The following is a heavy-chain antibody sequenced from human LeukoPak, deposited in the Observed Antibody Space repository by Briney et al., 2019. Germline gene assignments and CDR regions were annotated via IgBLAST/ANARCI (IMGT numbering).Heavy chain of an antibody. D-gene: IGHD3-3*01. CDR3: ARDFWSGYYYFDY. Sequence: PSETLSLTCTVSGGSISSSSYYWGWIRQPPGKGLEWIGSIYYSGSTYYNPSLKSRVTISVDTSKNQFSLKLSSVTAADTAVCYCARDFWSGYYYFDYWGQGTLVTVSS. V-gene: IGHV4-39*02. J-gene: IGHJ4*02. CDR1: GGSISSSSYY. CDR2: IYYSGST.